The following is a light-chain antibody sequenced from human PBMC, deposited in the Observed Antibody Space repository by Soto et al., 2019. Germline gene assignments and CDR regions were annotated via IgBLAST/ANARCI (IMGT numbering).Light chain of an antibody. CDR1: SGHSTFA. V-gene: IGLV4-69*01. J-gene: IGLJ2*01. CDR2: LNSDGSH. CDR3: QTWGTGMV. Sequence: QPVLTQSPSAAASLGASVKLTCTLSSGHSTFAIAWHRQQPEKGPRFLMRLNSDGSHRKGDGIPDRFSGSSSGAERYLTISSLQSEDEADYYCQTWGTGMVFGGGTKLTVL.